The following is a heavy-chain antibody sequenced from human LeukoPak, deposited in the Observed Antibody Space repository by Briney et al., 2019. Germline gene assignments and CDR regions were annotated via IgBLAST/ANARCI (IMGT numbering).Heavy chain of an antibody. J-gene: IGHJ4*02. D-gene: IGHD7-27*01. CDR3: AKDLGGTGSYFNY. CDR2: ISSSGSTI. V-gene: IGHV3-48*03. CDR1: GFTFSSYE. Sequence: TGGSLRLSCAASGFTFSSYEMNWVRQAPGKGLEWVSYISSSGSTIYYADSVKGRFTISRDNSKNTLSLQMNSLRAEDTALYYCAKDLGGTGSYFNYWGQGTLVTVSS.